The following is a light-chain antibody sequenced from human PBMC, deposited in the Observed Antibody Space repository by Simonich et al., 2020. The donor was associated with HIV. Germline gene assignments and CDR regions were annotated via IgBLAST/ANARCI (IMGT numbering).Light chain of an antibody. J-gene: IGKJ2*01. V-gene: IGKV4-1*01. CDR3: QQYYSTPT. CDR1: QSVLYSSNNKNY. CDR2: WAS. Sequence: DIVMTQSPDSLAMSLGESATINCKSSQSVLYSSNNKNYLAWYQQKPGQPPKLLIYWASTRESGVPDRFSGSGSGTDFTLTISSLQAEDVAVYYCQQYYSTPTFGQGTKLEIK.